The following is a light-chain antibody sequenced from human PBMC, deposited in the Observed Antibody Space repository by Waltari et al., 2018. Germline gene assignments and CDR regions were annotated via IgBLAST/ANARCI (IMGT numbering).Light chain of an antibody. V-gene: IGKV3-11*01. CDR1: ESVDKY. CDR2: DTS. J-gene: IGKJ4*01. CDR3: QQGSILPLT. Sequence: EVVLTQSPVTLSLYAGERASLSCRASESVDKYLAWYQQRPGQPPRLLIYDTSNRAAGVPGRFSGSGYGTDFTLTITSLEAEDFAVYFCQQGSILPLTFGGGTRVEIK.